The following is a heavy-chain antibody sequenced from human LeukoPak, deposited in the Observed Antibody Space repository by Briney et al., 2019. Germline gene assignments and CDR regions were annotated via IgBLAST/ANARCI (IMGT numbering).Heavy chain of an antibody. CDR3: ARALNPHRYPFYFDY. CDR1: GFNFSDYN. Sequence: GGSLRLSRGASGFNFSDYNVNGVRQAPGKGLEWVSSISSSSSYIYYADSVKGRFAISRDNAKNSLFLQMNSLRAEDTAVYYCARALNPHRYPFYFDYWGRGTLVTVSS. CDR2: ISSSSSYI. V-gene: IGHV3-21*01. D-gene: IGHD2-15*01. J-gene: IGHJ4*02.